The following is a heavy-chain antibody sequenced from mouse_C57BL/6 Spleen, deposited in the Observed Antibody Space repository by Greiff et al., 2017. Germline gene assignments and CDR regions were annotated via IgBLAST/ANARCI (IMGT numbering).Heavy chain of an antibody. D-gene: IGHD1-1*01. CDR2: IDPENCDT. CDR3: TYYYGSRYDFDY. J-gene: IGHJ2*01. Sequence: EVQGVESGAELVRPGASVKLSCTASGFNIKDDYMHWVKQRPEQGLEWIGWIDPENCDTEYASKFQGKATITADTSSHTAYLQLISLTSEDTAVYYFTYYYGSRYDFDYWGQGTTLTVSS. CDR1: GFNIKDDY. V-gene: IGHV14-4*01.